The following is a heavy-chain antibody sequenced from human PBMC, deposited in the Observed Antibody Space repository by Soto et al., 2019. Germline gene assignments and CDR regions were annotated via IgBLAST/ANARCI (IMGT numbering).Heavy chain of an antibody. CDR1: GFTFRTYG. Sequence: VQLVESGGGVVQPGRSLRLSCAACGFTFRTYGMYWVRQAPGKGLEWVAVICDDASNKYYADSVKGRFTISRDNSENTLYLKMNSLSAEDTAVYYCARGRVDGGELDLWGQGTLVTVSS. CDR2: ICDDASNK. V-gene: IGHV3-33*01. D-gene: IGHD1-26*01. CDR3: ARGRVDGGELDL. J-gene: IGHJ4*02.